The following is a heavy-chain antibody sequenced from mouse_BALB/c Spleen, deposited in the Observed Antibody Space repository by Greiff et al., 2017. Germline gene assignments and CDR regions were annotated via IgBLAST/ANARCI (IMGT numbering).Heavy chain of an antibody. D-gene: IGHD2-3*01. CDR2: IYPSDSYT. V-gene: IGHV1-69*02. Sequence: QVQLQQPGAELVRPGASVKLSCKASGYTFTSYWINWVKQRPGQGLEWIGNIYPSDSYTNYNQKFKDKATLTVDKSSSTAYMQLSSPTSEDSAVYYCTRPGLHDGFDVWGAGTTVTVSS. J-gene: IGHJ1*01. CDR3: TRPGLHDGFDV. CDR1: GYTFTSYW.